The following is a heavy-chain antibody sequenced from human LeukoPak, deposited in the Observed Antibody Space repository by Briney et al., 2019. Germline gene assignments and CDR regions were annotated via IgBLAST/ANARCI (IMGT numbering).Heavy chain of an antibody. J-gene: IGHJ4*02. V-gene: IGHV4-4*02. CDR1: GGSISSSNW. CDR2: IYHSGST. D-gene: IGHD3-22*01. Sequence: SETLSLTCAVSGGSISSSNWWSWVRQPPGKGLEWIGEIYHSGSTNYNPSLKSRVTISVDKSKNQFSLKLSSVTAADTAVYYCARVPSDYYDSSGYAYFDYWDQGTLVTVSS. CDR3: ARVPSDYYDSSGYAYFDY.